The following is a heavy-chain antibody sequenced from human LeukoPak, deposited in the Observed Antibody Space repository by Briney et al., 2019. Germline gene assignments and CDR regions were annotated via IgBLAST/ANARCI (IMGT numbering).Heavy chain of an antibody. V-gene: IGHV4-59*01. CDR2: IYYSGST. CDR1: GGSISSYY. D-gene: IGHD3-9*01. Sequence: PSETLSLTCTVSGGSISSYYWSWIRQPPGKGLEWIGYIYYSGSTNYNPSLKSRVTISVDTSKNQFSLKLSSVTAADTAVYYCARGHYDILTFDYWGQGTLVTVSS. J-gene: IGHJ4*02. CDR3: ARGHYDILTFDY.